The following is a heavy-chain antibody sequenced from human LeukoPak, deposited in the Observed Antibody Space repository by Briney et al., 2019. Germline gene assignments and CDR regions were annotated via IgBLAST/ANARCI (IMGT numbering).Heavy chain of an antibody. D-gene: IGHD3-10*01. Sequence: ASVKVSCKASGYTFTGYYMHWVRQAPGQGLEWMGWINPNSGGTNYARKFQGRVTMTRDTSISTAYMELSRLRSDDTAVYYCARDLAPITMVRGVVLSYYGMDVWGQGTTVTVSS. CDR1: GYTFTGYY. CDR2: INPNSGGT. CDR3: ARDLAPITMVRGVVLSYYGMDV. J-gene: IGHJ6*02. V-gene: IGHV1-2*02.